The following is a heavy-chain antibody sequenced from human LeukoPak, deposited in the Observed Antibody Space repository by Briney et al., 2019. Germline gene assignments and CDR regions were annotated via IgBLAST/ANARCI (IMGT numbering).Heavy chain of an antibody. CDR2: IYHSGST. V-gene: IGHV4-38-2*01. Sequence: PSETLSLTCAVSGYSISSGYYWGWIRQPPRKGLEWIGSIYHSGSTYYNPSLKSRVTISVDTSKNQFSLKLSSVTAADTAVYYCARQGCTNGVCYGFDYWGQGTLVTVSS. J-gene: IGHJ4*02. CDR1: GYSISSGYY. D-gene: IGHD2-8*01. CDR3: ARQGCTNGVCYGFDY.